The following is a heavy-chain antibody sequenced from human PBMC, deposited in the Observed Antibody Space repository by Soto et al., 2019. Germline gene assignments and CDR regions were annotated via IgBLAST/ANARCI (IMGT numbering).Heavy chain of an antibody. Sequence: SETLSLTCTVSGVSISNYVYYWTWIRQYPGKGLEWVGYIDYTGSTYYNPSLTSRVMMSVDTSKNQFSLKLSSVTAADMAVYYCARGGGYDSFDYWGQGVLVTVSS. V-gene: IGHV4-31*03. CDR2: IDYTGST. J-gene: IGHJ4*02. CDR1: GVSISNYVYY. D-gene: IGHD5-12*01. CDR3: ARGGGYDSFDY.